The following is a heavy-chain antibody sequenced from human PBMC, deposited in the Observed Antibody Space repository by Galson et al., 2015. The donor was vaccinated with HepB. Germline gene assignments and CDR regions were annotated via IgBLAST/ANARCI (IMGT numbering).Heavy chain of an antibody. V-gene: IGHV3-33*01. CDR2: IWYDGSNK. J-gene: IGHJ4*02. D-gene: IGHD6-19*01. CDR3: ARDLGSGWYFDY. Sequence: SLRLSCAASGFTFSSYGMHWVRQAPGKGLEWVAVIWYDGSNKYYADSVKGRFTISRDNSKNTLYLQMNSLRAEDTAVYYCARDLGSGWYFDYWGQGTLVTVSS. CDR1: GFTFSSYG.